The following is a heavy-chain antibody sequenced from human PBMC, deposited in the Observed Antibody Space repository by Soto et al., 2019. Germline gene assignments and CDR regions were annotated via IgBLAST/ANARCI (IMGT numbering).Heavy chain of an antibody. V-gene: IGHV1-18*01. CDR1: GYTFTSYG. CDR2: ISAYNGNT. D-gene: IGHD3-16*01. CDR3: ARDHLQLGELWSDY. J-gene: IGHJ4*02. Sequence: ASVKVSCKASGYTFTSYGISWVRQAPGQGLEWMGWISAYNGNTNYAQKLQGRVTMTTDTSTSTAYMELRSLRSDDTAVYYCARDHLQLGELWSDYWGQGTLVTVSS.